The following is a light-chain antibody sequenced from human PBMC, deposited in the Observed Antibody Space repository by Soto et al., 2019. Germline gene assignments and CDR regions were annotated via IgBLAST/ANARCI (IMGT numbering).Light chain of an antibody. CDR2: DVN. V-gene: IGLV2-14*03. CDR3: SSYTSDTTHVV. Sequence: QSVLTQPASVSGSPGQSITISCTGSSSDVGLYNYVSWYQQHPGKAPKLMIYDVNDRPSGVSDRFSGSKSGNTASLTISGLQAADEADYFCSSYTSDTTHVVFGGGTKVTVL. J-gene: IGLJ2*01. CDR1: SSDVGLYNY.